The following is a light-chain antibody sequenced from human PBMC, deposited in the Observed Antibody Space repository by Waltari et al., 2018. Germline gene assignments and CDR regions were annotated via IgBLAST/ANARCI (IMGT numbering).Light chain of an antibody. J-gene: IGKJ2*01. CDR1: QSVSYY. CDR3: QQRNGWPPMYT. CDR2: GAS. V-gene: IGKV3-11*01. Sequence: ELVLTQSPATLSLSPGERATLSCRASQSVSYYLAWYQQKPGQAPRLLIYGASNRATGIPARFSGSGSGTDFALTVSSLEPEDFAVYYCQQRNGWPPMYTFGQGTKLEIK.